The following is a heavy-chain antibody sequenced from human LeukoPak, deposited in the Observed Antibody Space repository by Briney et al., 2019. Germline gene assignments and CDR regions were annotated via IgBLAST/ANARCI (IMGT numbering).Heavy chain of an antibody. CDR3: AMRERLAAAFDY. CDR1: GGSISSASYY. Sequence: SQTLSLTCTVSGGSISSASYYWSWIRQPAGKGLEWIGRIYTSGSTNYNPSLRSRVTISVDTSKNQFSLKLSSVTAADTAVYYCAMRERLAAAFDYWGQGTLVTVSS. CDR2: IYTSGST. D-gene: IGHD6-13*01. J-gene: IGHJ4*02. V-gene: IGHV4-61*02.